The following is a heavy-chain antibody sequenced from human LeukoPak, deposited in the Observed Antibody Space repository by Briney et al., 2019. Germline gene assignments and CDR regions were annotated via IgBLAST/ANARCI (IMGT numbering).Heavy chain of an antibody. CDR2: ISSSGSTI. V-gene: IGHV3-11*01. D-gene: IGHD4-17*01. CDR3: ARAIRSMTTVTTPLDY. J-gene: IGHJ4*02. Sequence: GGSLRLSCAASGFTFSNHYMSWIRRAPGNGLEWLSSISSSGSTIYYADSVKGRFATSRDNAKNSLYLQMNSLRAEDTAVYYCARAIRSMTTVTTPLDYWGQGTLVTATS. CDR1: GFTFSNHY.